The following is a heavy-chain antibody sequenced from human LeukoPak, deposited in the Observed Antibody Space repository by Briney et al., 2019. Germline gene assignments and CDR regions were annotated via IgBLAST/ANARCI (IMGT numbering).Heavy chain of an antibody. V-gene: IGHV4-38-2*02. Sequence: SETLSLTCTVSGYSISSNYYWGWIRQPPGKGLEWIGSIHHSGRSYYNPSLKSRVTISVDTSKNQFSLKVSSVTAAETALYYCARDAARGGYGDDYFDSWGQGTLVTVSS. CDR3: ARDAARGGYGDDYFDS. J-gene: IGHJ4*02. CDR1: GYSISSNYY. D-gene: IGHD4-17*01. CDR2: IHHSGRS.